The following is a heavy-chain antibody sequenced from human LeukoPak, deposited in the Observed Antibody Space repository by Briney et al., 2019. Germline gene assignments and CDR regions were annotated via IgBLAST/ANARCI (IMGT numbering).Heavy chain of an antibody. CDR2: VNPSGGST. CDR3: ARNTNSGFDS. Sequence: ASVKVSCKASGYTFTSYYILWVRQAPGQGLEWMGFVNPSGGSTSYAQKFQGRVTMTRDTSTSTVYMELSSLRSEDTAVYYCARNTNSGFDSWGQGTLVTVSS. D-gene: IGHD1/OR15-1a*01. J-gene: IGHJ4*02. V-gene: IGHV1-46*01. CDR1: GYTFTSYY.